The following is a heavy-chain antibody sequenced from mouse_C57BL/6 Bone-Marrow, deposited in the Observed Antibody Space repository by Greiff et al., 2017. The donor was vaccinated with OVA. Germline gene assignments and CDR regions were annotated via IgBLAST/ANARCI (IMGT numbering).Heavy chain of an antibody. CDR3: AKRLTGTHYAMDY. CDR2: IWRGGST. CDR1: GFSLTSYG. V-gene: IGHV2-5*01. Sequence: VQLQQSGPGLVQPSQSLSITCTVSGFSLTSYGVHWVRQSPGKGLEWLGVIWRGGSTDYNAAFMSRLSITKDNSKSQVFFKMNSLQADDTAIYYCAKRLTGTHYAMDYWGQGTSVTVSS. D-gene: IGHD4-1*01. J-gene: IGHJ4*01.